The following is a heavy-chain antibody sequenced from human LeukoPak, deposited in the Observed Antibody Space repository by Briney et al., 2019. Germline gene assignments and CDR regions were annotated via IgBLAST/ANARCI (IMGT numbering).Heavy chain of an antibody. CDR2: MNPNSGNT. CDR1: GFTFTSYG. J-gene: IGHJ4*02. CDR3: ARVAGTTY. Sequence: GASLKLSCTASGFTFTSYGIHWVRQATGQGLEWMGGMNPNSGNTGYAQKFQGRVAMTRNTSISTAYMELSSLRSEDTAVYYCARVAGTTYWGQGTLVTVSS. D-gene: IGHD1-1*01. V-gene: IGHV1-8*01.